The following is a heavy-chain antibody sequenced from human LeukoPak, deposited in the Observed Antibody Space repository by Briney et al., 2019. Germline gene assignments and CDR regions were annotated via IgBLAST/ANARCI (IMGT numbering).Heavy chain of an antibody. J-gene: IGHJ3*02. V-gene: IGHV3-23*01. CDR1: GFTFSSYA. CDR3: ARDNSGEVADISDAFDI. CDR2: ISGSGGST. D-gene: IGHD3-16*01. Sequence: GGSLRLSCAASGFTFSSYAMSWVRQAPGKGLEWVSAISGSGGSTYYADSVKGRFTISRDNSKNTLYLQMNSLRAEDTAVYYCARDNSGEVADISDAFDIWGQGTKVTVSS.